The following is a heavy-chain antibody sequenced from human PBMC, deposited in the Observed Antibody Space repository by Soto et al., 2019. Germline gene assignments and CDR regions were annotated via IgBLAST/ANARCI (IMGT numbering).Heavy chain of an antibody. CDR2: IDWDDDK. CDR1: GFSLSTSGMC. V-gene: IGHV2-70*01. CDR3: ARTTVTGPTYYFDY. D-gene: IGHD4-17*01. Sequence: SGPTLVNPTHTLTLTCTFSGFSLSTSGMCVSWIRQPPGKALEWLALIDWDDDKYYSTSLKTRLTISKDTSKNQVVLTMTNIDPVDTATYYCARTTVTGPTYYFDYWGQGSLVTVSS. J-gene: IGHJ4*02.